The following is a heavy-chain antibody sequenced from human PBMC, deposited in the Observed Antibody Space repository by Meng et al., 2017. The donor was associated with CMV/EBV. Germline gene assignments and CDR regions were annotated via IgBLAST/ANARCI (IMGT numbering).Heavy chain of an antibody. Sequence: GGSLRLSCAASGFTVSSNYMSWVRQAPGKGLEWVSVIYSGGSTYYADSVKGRFTISADNAKNSLYLQMNSLRAEDTAVYYGSKNGGWLIEPWGQGTMVTVSS. J-gene: IGHJ5*02. CDR3: SKNGGWLIEP. V-gene: IGHV3-53*01. CDR2: IYSGGST. CDR1: GFTVSSNY. D-gene: IGHD3-16*01.